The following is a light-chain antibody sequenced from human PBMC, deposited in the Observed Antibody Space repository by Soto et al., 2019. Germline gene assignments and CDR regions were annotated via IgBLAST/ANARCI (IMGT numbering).Light chain of an antibody. CDR3: QQYNNWPPIT. V-gene: IGKV3-15*01. Sequence: ELVMTQSPATLSVSPVERATLSCRASQSVSSNLAWYQQKPGQAPRLLIYDASTRATGIPARFSGSGSGTEFTLTISSLQSEDLAVYDCQQYNNWPPITFGQGTKLDIK. CDR2: DAS. J-gene: IGKJ5*01. CDR1: QSVSSN.